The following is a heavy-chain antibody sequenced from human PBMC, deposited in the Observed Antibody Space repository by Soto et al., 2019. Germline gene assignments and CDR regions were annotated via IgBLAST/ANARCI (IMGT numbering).Heavy chain of an antibody. D-gene: IGHD3-9*01. Sequence: GGSLRLSCAASGFTFSRDGMSWVRQAPGKGLEWVSLVTDNGRSTYYADSVKGRFTISRDNSEDTLYLQMNSLRAEDTAVYSCAKMDYDILTGYLTCGMDVWGLGTTVTVSS. CDR3: AKMDYDILTGYLTCGMDV. CDR2: VTDNGRST. J-gene: IGHJ6*02. CDR1: GFTFSRDG. V-gene: IGHV3-23*01.